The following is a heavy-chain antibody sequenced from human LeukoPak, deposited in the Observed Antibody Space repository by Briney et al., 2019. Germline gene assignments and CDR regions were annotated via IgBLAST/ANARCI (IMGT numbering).Heavy chain of an antibody. Sequence: PSETLSLTCTVSGGSISSYYWSWIRQPPGKGLEWIAYMFYSGSTNHNPSLKSRVTISIDTSKNQFSLRLSSVTAADTAVYYCARGRGEVVVAAWDAFDIWGQGTMVTVSS. CDR2: MFYSGST. CDR3: ARGRGEVVVAAWDAFDI. V-gene: IGHV4-59*08. D-gene: IGHD2-15*01. CDR1: GGSISSYY. J-gene: IGHJ3*02.